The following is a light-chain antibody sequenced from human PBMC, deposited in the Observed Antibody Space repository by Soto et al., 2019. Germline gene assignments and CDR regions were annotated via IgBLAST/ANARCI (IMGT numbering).Light chain of an antibody. CDR3: QQYYTTPWT. V-gene: IGKV4-1*01. CDR1: QSFLYSSNNKNY. J-gene: IGKJ1*01. CDR2: WAS. Sequence: DIVMTQSPDSRAWSLGERGTIDCKSSQSFLYSSNNKNYLAWYQQKPGQPPKPLIYWASTRESGVPDRFSGSGSGTDFPLTISSLQAEDVAVYYCQQYYTTPWTFGQGTKVDIK.